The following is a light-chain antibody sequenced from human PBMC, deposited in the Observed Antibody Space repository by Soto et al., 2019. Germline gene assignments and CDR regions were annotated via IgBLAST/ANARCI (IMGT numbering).Light chain of an antibody. CDR2: DDN. Sequence: QSVLSQPPSLSAAPGQKVTISWSGRRSNIGGNSVALYQQLPGTAPKLLIYDDNKRPSWIPDRFSGSKSCTSATLGITGFQTGDEADYYCGSWDSSLSAYVFRTGTKVTVL. V-gene: IGLV1-51*01. CDR1: RSNIGGNS. CDR3: GSWDSSLSAYV. J-gene: IGLJ1*01.